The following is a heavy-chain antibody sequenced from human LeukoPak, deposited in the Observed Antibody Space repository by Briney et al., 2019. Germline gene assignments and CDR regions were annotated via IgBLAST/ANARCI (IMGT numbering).Heavy chain of an antibody. CDR1: GGTFSSYA. CDR3: ARVYYSNSYDYWYFDL. V-gene: IGHV1-69*01. D-gene: IGHD6-13*01. CDR2: IIPIFGTA. Sequence: ASVKVSCKASGGTFSSYAISWVRQAPGQGLEWMGGIIPIFGTANYAQKFQGRVTITADESTSTAYMELSSLRSEDTAVYHCARVYYSNSYDYWYFDLWGRGTLVTVSS. J-gene: IGHJ2*01.